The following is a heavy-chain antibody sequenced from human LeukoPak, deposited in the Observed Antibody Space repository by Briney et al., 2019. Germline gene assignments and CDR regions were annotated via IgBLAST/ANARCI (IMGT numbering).Heavy chain of an antibody. CDR2: IYYSGST. D-gene: IGHD6-13*01. Sequence: SETLSLTCTVSGGSISSSSYYWGWIRQPPGKGLEWIGSIYYSGSTYYNPSLKSRVTISVDTSKNQFSLKLSSVTAADTAVYYCARTPHGSSSWYDYWGQGTLVTVSS. CDR3: ARTPHGSSSWYDY. CDR1: GGSISSSSYY. V-gene: IGHV4-39*07. J-gene: IGHJ4*02.